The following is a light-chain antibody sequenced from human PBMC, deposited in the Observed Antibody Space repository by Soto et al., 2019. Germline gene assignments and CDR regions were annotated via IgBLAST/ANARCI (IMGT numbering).Light chain of an antibody. V-gene: IGLV1-44*01. J-gene: IGLJ3*02. CDR1: SSNIGSNT. CDR3: AAGDASLNGVV. Sequence: QSVLTQPPSASGTPGQRVTISCSGGSSNIGSNTVNWYQQLPGTAPKLLIYSNNQRPSGVPDRFSGSKSGTSASLAISGLQSEDEADYYCAAGDASLNGVVFGGGTKLTVL. CDR2: SNN.